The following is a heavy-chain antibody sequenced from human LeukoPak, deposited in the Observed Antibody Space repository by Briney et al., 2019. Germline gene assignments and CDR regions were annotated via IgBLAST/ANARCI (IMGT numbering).Heavy chain of an antibody. V-gene: IGHV4-34*01. Sequence: SETLSLTCAVYGGPFSGYYWSWIRQPPGKGLEWIGEINHSGSTNYNPSLKSRVTISVDTSKNQFSLKLSSVTAADTAVYYCARGDCSSTSCYTGFSNWFDPWGQGTLVTVSS. CDR1: GGPFSGYY. CDR3: ARGDCSSTSCYTGFSNWFDP. J-gene: IGHJ5*02. D-gene: IGHD2-2*02. CDR2: INHSGST.